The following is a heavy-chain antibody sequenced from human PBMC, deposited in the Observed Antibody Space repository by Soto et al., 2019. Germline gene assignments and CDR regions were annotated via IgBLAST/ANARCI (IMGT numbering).Heavy chain of an antibody. D-gene: IGHD3-3*01. J-gene: IGHJ6*02. CDR1: GGSISSYY. V-gene: IGHV4-59*01. CDR2: IYYSGST. Sequence: SETLSLTCTVSGGSISSYYWSWIRQPPGKGLEWIGYIYYSGSTNYNPSLKSRVTISVDTSKNQFSLKLSSVTAADTAVYYCARGGGEDYDFWSGYRPHYYGMDVWGQGTTVTVSS. CDR3: ARGGGEDYDFWSGYRPHYYGMDV.